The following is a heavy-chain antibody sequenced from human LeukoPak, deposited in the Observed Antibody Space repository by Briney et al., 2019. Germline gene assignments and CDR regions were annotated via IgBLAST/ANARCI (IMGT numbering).Heavy chain of an antibody. J-gene: IGHJ5*02. CDR1: GYTLTELS. V-gene: IGHV1-24*01. D-gene: IGHD2-2*01. CDR3: ATGGRYCSSTSCYLGWFDP. CDR2: FDPEDGET. Sequence: GASVKVSCKVSGYTLTELSMHWVRQAPGKGLEWMGGFDPEDGETIYAQKFQGRVTMTEDTSTDTAYMELSSLRSEDTAVYYCATGGRYCSSTSCYLGWFDPWGLGTLVTVSS.